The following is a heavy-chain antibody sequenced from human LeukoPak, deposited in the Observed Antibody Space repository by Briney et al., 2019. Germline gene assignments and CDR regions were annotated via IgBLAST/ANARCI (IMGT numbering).Heavy chain of an antibody. J-gene: IGHJ5*02. Sequence: PSETLSLTCTVSGGSISSYYWSWIRQPPGKGLEWIGYIYYSASTNYNPSLKSRVTISVDTSKNQFSLKLSSVTAADTAVYYCARGHSSSWDNWFDPWGQGTLVTVSS. CDR3: ARGHSSSWDNWFDP. CDR1: GGSISSYY. V-gene: IGHV4-59*01. D-gene: IGHD6-13*01. CDR2: IYYSAST.